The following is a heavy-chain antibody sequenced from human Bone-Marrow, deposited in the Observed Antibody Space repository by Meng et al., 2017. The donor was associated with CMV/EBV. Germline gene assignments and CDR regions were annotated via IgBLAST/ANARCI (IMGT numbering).Heavy chain of an antibody. V-gene: IGHV3-21*01. D-gene: IGHD3-3*01. CDR2: ISSSSSYI. CDR1: GFTFSSYS. J-gene: IGHJ4*02. CDR3: ARDPTIFPPRNHEY. Sequence: GESLKISCAASGFTFSSYSMNWVRQAPGKGLEWVSSISSSSSYIYYADSVKGRFTISRDNAKNSLYLQMNSLRAEDTAVYYCARDPTIFPPRNHEYWGQGKLVNVPS.